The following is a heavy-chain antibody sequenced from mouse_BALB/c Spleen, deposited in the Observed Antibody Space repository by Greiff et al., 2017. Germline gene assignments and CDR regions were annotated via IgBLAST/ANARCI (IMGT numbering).Heavy chain of an antibody. J-gene: IGHJ4*01. CDR2: IYPSDSYT. CDR1: GYTFTSYW. D-gene: IGHD1-1*01. Sequence: VQLQQPGAELVRPGASVKLSCKASGYTFTSYWINWVKQRPGQGLEWIGNIYPSDSYTNYNQKFKDKATLTVDKSSSTAYMQLSSPTSEDSAVYYCTRIYYYGSSYDAMDYWGQGTSVTVSS. V-gene: IGHV1-69*02. CDR3: TRIYYYGSSYDAMDY.